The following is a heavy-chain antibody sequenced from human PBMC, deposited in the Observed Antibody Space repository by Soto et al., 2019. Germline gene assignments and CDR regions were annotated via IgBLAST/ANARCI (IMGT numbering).Heavy chain of an antibody. J-gene: IGHJ4*02. D-gene: IGHD6-13*01. V-gene: IGHV3-23*01. Sequence: EVQLLESGGGLVQPGESLRLSCAASGFTFSSYTMAWIRQAPGKGLEWVSAISESGGDTYYADSVKGRFTVSRDNSKNTLDLQMNSLRAEDTAVYYCAKRGDSSSWPYYFDYWGQGTLVTVSS. CDR2: ISESGGDT. CDR1: GFTFSSYT. CDR3: AKRGDSSSWPYYFDY.